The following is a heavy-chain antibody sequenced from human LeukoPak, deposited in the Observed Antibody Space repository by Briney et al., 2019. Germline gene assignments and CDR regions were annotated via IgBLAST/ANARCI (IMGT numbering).Heavy chain of an antibody. CDR2: IIPILGIA. CDR3: ARGESYYDRNRIDY. Sequence: SVKVSCKASGGTFTSYTISWVRQAPGQGLEWMGRIIPILGIANYAQKFQGRVTITADKSTSTAYMELSSLRSEDTAVYYCARGESYYDRNRIDYWGQGTLVTVSS. J-gene: IGHJ4*02. D-gene: IGHD1-26*01. CDR1: GGTFTSYT. V-gene: IGHV1-69*02.